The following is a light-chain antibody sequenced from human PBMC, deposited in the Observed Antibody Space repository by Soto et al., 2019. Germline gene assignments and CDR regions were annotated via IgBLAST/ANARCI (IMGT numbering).Light chain of an antibody. J-gene: IGKJ4*01. Sequence: IQLTQSPSLLSASVGDRVTITCRASQDINRYVAWYQQKSGQAPKLLIYRASNLQRGVPSRFSGSGSGTDFTLTISNLQPEDFATYHCQQVDSYPLTFGGGTKLEIK. CDR1: QDINRY. V-gene: IGKV1-9*01. CDR3: QQVDSYPLT. CDR2: RAS.